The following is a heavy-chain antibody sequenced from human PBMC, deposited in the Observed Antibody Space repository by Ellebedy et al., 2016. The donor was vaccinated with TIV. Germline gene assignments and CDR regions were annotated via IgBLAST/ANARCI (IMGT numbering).Heavy chain of an antibody. CDR2: IKEDGSEA. CDR3: ARAGGRHSTGSGFY. Sequence: GESLKISCAASGFIISGYWMSWVRQAPGKGLEWVANIKEDGSEAYYVDSVKGRFTISRDNAKNSLYLQMSNLRAEDTAVFYCARAGGRHSTGSGFYWGQGTRVTVST. V-gene: IGHV3-7*03. CDR1: GFIISGYW. J-gene: IGHJ4*02. D-gene: IGHD2-2*01.